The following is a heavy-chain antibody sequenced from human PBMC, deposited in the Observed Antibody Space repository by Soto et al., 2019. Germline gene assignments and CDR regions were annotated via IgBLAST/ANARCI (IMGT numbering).Heavy chain of an antibody. CDR3: VNAGTMAGTGSSPRSFDI. Sequence: QIQLVESGGGVVQPGRSLRLSCAASGFMFHAYGMHWVRQAPGNGLEWVAVISFDGSSQYYEESVKGRFTVSRDKSKNSVCLQMDSLRAEDTAVYLCVNAGTMAGTGSSPRSFDIWGRGTTVTVSS. CDR2: ISFDGSSQ. CDR1: GFMFHAYG. V-gene: IGHV3-30*18. D-gene: IGHD1-1*01. J-gene: IGHJ3*02.